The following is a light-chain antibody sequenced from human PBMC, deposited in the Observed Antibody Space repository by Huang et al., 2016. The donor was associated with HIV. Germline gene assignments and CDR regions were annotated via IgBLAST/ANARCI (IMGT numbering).Light chain of an antibody. J-gene: IGKJ4*01. Sequence: EIVMTQSPATLSVSPGERVTLSCRANRSVSTNLAWYQQRPVQAPRLLIYGSGTRAPGIPARFSGSGAGTDFSLTISSLQSEDLALYYCHQYNNWLLSFGGGTRVDI. V-gene: IGKV3-15*01. CDR2: GSG. CDR1: RSVSTN. CDR3: HQYNNWLLS.